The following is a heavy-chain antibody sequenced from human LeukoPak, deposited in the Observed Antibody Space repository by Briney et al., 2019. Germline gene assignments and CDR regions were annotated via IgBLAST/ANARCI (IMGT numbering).Heavy chain of an antibody. Sequence: GGSLRLSCAASGFTFSIYAMHWVRPAPDKGLEWVAVISYDGSNKYYAHPVTSRFTISKDNSKNTLYLQMNSLRAEETAVYYCARDSGPRLLGYGGEGTLVTVSS. D-gene: IGHD6-6*01. CDR1: GFTFSIYA. CDR3: ARDSGPRLLGY. J-gene: IGHJ4*02. CDR2: ISYDGSNK. V-gene: IGHV3-30-3*01.